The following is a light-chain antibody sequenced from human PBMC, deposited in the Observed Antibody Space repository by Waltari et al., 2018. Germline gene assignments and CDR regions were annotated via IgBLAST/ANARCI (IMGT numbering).Light chain of an antibody. CDR2: WAS. V-gene: IGKV4-1*01. J-gene: IGKJ4*01. CDR3: QQYYSTLT. Sequence: DIVMIQPPDPLAVSLREGATINCKSSQSVLYRSHNKNYLAWYQQKPGQPPKLLIYWASTREAGVPDRFSGSGAGTDFTLTISILQAEDVAVYYCQQYYSTLTFGGGTKVEIK. CDR1: QSVLYRSHNKNY.